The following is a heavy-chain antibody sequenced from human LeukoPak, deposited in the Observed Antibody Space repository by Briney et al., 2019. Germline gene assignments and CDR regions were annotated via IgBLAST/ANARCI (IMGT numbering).Heavy chain of an antibody. V-gene: IGHV3-30*03. CDR2: ISYDGSNK. J-gene: IGHJ4*02. CDR1: GFTFSSYG. Sequence: PGGSLRLSCAASGFTFSSYGMHWVRQAPGKGLEWVAVISYDGSNKYYADSVKGRFTISRDNSKNTLYLQMNSLRAEDTAVYYCARDAEDSGSYASSNPPFDYWGQGTLVTVSS. D-gene: IGHD1-26*01. CDR3: ARDAEDSGSYASSNPPFDY.